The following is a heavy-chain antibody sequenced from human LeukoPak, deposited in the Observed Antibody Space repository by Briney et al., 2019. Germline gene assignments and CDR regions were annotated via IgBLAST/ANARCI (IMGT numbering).Heavy chain of an antibody. CDR1: GGSISSSSYY. Sequence: SETLSLTCTVSGGSISSSSYYWGWIRQPPGQGLEWIGSIYYSGSTYYNPSLKSRVTISVDTSKNQFSLKLSSVTAADTAVYYCARHLTHDGILTGTLDYWGQGTLVTVSS. CDR3: ARHLTHDGILTGTLDY. V-gene: IGHV4-39*01. J-gene: IGHJ4*02. D-gene: IGHD3-9*01. CDR2: IYYSGST.